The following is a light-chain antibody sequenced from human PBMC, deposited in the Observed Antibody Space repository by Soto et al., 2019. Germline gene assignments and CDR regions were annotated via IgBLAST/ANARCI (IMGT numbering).Light chain of an antibody. Sequence: QSVLTQPASVSGSPGQSITISCTGTSSDVGGYNYVSWYQQHPGKAPKLMIYDVSNRPSGVSNRFSGSKSGNTASLTISGLQAEDEAEYYCSSYTSSSIVVFGGGTQLTVL. CDR2: DVS. J-gene: IGLJ2*01. CDR3: SSYTSSSIVV. CDR1: SSDVGGYNY. V-gene: IGLV2-14*01.